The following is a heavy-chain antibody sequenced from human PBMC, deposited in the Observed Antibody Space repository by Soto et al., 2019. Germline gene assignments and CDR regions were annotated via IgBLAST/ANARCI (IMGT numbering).Heavy chain of an antibody. V-gene: IGHV1-69*13. CDR3: ASGFGELSAPVYYYGMDV. CDR2: IIPIFGTA. J-gene: IGHJ6*02. Sequence: GASVKVSCKASGGTFSSYAISWVRQAPGQGLEWMGGIIPIFGTANYAQKFQGRVTITADESTSTAYMELSSLRAEDTAVYYCASGFGELSAPVYYYGMDVWGQGNTVTVYS. CDR1: GGTFSSYA. D-gene: IGHD3-10*01.